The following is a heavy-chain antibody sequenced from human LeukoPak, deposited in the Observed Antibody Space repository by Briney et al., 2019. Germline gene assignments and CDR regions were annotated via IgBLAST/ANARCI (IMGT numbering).Heavy chain of an antibody. Sequence: GRSLRLSCAASGFTFSSYAMHWVRQAPGKGLEWVAVISYDGSNKYYADSVKGRFTISRDNSKNTLYLQMNSLRAEDTAVYYCAREVGGIIYFDYWGQGTLVTVSS. V-gene: IGHV3-30*04. CDR3: AREVGGIIYFDY. CDR1: GFTFSSYA. CDR2: ISYDGSNK. D-gene: IGHD3-16*01. J-gene: IGHJ4*02.